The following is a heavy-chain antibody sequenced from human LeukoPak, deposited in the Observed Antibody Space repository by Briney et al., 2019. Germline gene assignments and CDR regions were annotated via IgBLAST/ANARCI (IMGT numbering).Heavy chain of an antibody. Sequence: GASVKVSCKVSGYTLTELSMHWVRQAPGKGLEWMGGFDPEDGETIYAQKFQGRVTMTEDTSTDTAYMELSSLRSEDTAVYYCAARFWSGYYSGGRAEYFQHWGQGTLVTVSS. J-gene: IGHJ1*01. V-gene: IGHV1-24*01. D-gene: IGHD3-3*01. CDR2: FDPEDGET. CDR1: GYTLTELS. CDR3: AARFWSGYYSGGRAEYFQH.